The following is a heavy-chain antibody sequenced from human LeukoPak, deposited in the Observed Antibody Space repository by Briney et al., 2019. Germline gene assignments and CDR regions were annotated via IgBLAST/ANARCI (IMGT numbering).Heavy chain of an antibody. CDR2: IIPILGIA. V-gene: IGHV1-69*04. J-gene: IGHJ3*02. CDR1: GGTFSSYA. CDR3: AGGRGIELRAFDI. Sequence: GASVKVSCKASGGTFSSYAISWVRQAPGQGLEWMGRIIPILGIANYAQKFQGRVTITADKSTSTAYMELSSLRSEDTAVYYCAGGRGIELRAFDIWGQGTMVTVSS. D-gene: IGHD1-26*01.